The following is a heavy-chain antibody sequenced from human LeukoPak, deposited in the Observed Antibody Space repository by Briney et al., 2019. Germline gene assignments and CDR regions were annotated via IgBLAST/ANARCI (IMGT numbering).Heavy chain of an antibody. D-gene: IGHD6-13*01. J-gene: IGHJ3*02. V-gene: IGHV3-7*01. CDR2: IKQDGSEK. Sequence: GGSLRLSCAASGFTFSSYWMTWVRQAPGKGLEWVANIKQDGSEKYYVDSVKGRFTISRDNAKNSLYLQMNSLRAEDTAVYYCARERQQLVPSLALLVRTNHDAFDIWGQGTMVTVSS. CDR3: ARERQQLVPSLALLVRTNHDAFDI. CDR1: GFTFSSYW.